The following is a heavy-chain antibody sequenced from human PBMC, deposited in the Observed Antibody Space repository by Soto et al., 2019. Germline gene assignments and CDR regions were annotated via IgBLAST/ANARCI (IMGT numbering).Heavy chain of an antibody. CDR3: ARNMDYYYGRGSGNEHGV. J-gene: IGHJ6*02. CDR1: GYTFTAYH. CDR2: INPKFGDT. Sequence: QVRLVQSGAEVKEPGDSVRVSCEASGYTFTAYHIHWVRQAPGQGLERMGWINPKFGDTGYAQDFQGRISMTSDMSISTVYMELSRLTSDDTAIYYCARNMDYYYGRGSGNEHGVWGQGTTVTVFS. D-gene: IGHD3-10*02. V-gene: IGHV1-2*02.